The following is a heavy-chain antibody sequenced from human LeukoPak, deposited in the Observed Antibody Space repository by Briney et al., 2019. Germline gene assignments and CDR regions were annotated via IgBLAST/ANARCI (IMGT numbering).Heavy chain of an antibody. J-gene: IGHJ6*03. Sequence: GGSLRLSCAASGFTFSSYWMTWVRQAPGKGLEWVANIKQDGGEKYYVDSVKGRFTISRGNAKNSLYLQMNSLRAEDTAVYYCARAEHGDYDRYYYYYMDVWGKGTTVTVSS. D-gene: IGHD4-17*01. CDR2: IKQDGGEK. CDR1: GFTFSSYW. CDR3: ARAEHGDYDRYYYYYMDV. V-gene: IGHV3-7*01.